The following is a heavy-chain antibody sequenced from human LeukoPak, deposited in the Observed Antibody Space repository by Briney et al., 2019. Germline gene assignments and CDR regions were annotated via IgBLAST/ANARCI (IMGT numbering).Heavy chain of an antibody. CDR3: ARWWIKQWLAWFDP. D-gene: IGHD6-19*01. V-gene: IGHV3-7*01. Sequence: GGSLRLSCAASGFTFSSYWMSWVRQAPGKGLEWVANIKQDGSEKYYVDSMKGRFTISRDNAKNSLYLQMNSLRAEDTAVYYCARWWIKQWLAWFDPWGQGTLVTVSS. J-gene: IGHJ5*02. CDR2: IKQDGSEK. CDR1: GFTFSSYW.